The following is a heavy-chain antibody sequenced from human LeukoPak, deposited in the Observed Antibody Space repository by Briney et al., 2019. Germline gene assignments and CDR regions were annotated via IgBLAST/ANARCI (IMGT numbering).Heavy chain of an antibody. Sequence: GGSLTLSCAGSRVTFISYAMSWVRQAPGQGLEWVSVISDSGDYTSYADSVRGRFTISRDNSRNTLYLQMISLRPEDTAVYYCAKDTSIGKYCTNGVCSPFDYWGQGTLVTVSS. CDR1: RVTFISYA. CDR3: AKDTSIGKYCTNGVCSPFDY. J-gene: IGHJ4*02. D-gene: IGHD2-8*01. V-gene: IGHV3-23*01. CDR2: ISDSGDYT.